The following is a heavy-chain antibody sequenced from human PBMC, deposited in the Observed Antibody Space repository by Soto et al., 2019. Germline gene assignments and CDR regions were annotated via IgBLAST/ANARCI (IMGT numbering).Heavy chain of an antibody. CDR1: GFSLRTSGVG. CDR3: AQRLGSRGSFDY. J-gene: IGHJ4*02. D-gene: IGHD6-25*01. Sequence: SGPTLVNPTQTLTLACTFSGFSLRTSGVGVGWIRQPPGKAPEWLALIYWNDDKRYSPSLKSRLTITKDTSKNQVVLTMTDMDPVDTGTYYCAQRLGSRGSFDYWGQGSLVTVSS. CDR2: IYWNDDK. V-gene: IGHV2-5*01.